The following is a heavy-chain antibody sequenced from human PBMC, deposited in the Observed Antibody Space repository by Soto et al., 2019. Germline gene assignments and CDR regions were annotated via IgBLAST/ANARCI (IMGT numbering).Heavy chain of an antibody. CDR3: TIVRVADSALDH. J-gene: IGHJ4*02. D-gene: IGHD3-10*02. CDR2: MSYDGSDT. Sequence: GGSMRLSCVGSGFIFSNNAMHWVRQTPGKGLEWVAFMSYDGSDTFYADSVKGRFTISRDNSKNTLFLQMSNLRAEDTAMYYCTIVRVADSALDHWGQGTLVTVSS. CDR1: GFIFSNNA. V-gene: IGHV3-30*15.